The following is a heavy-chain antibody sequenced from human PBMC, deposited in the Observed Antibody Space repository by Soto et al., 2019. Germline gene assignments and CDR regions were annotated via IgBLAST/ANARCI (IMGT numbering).Heavy chain of an antibody. D-gene: IGHD1-26*01. V-gene: IGHV5-10-1*01. J-gene: IGHJ6*02. CDR1: GYSFASQW. Sequence: PGESLKISCKVSGYSFASQWISWVRQVPGKGQEWLGRIDLSESYTTYNAPFQGHVSFSADKSITTAYLQWSSLKASDTAMYYCERHRDSGSYFPPSNYYIYYGMDVWGQGSTVTVPS. CDR2: IDLSESYT. CDR3: ERHRDSGSYFPPSNYYIYYGMDV.